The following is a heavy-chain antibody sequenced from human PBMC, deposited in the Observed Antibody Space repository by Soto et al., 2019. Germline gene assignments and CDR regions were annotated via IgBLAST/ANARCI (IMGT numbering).Heavy chain of an antibody. V-gene: IGHV1-24*01. CDR1: GYTLTELS. D-gene: IGHD3-3*01. CDR2: FDPEDGET. J-gene: IGHJ4*02. Sequence: GASVKVSCKVSGYTLTELSMHWVRQAPGKGLEWMGGFDPEDGETIYAQKFQGRVTMTEDTSTDTAYMELSSLRSEDTAVYYCAIGMGYDFWSGPDFDYWGQGTLVTVSP. CDR3: AIGMGYDFWSGPDFDY.